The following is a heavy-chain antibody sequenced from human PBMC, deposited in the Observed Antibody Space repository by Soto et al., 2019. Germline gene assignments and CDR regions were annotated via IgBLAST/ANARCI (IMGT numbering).Heavy chain of an antibody. Sequence: LRLSCAASGFTFSSYGMHWVRQAPGKGLEWVAVISYDGSNKYYADSVKGRFTISRDNSKNTLYLQMNSLRAEDTAVYYCAKVPIPYGSGSYYPFDYWGQGTLVTVSS. CDR3: AKVPIPYGSGSYYPFDY. V-gene: IGHV3-30*18. D-gene: IGHD3-10*01. J-gene: IGHJ4*02. CDR2: ISYDGSNK. CDR1: GFTFSSYG.